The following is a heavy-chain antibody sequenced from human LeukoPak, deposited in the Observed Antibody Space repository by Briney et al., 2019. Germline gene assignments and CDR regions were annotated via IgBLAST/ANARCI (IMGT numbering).Heavy chain of an antibody. CDR3: AKDRNIVIIPAAIEGFDY. Sequence: GGSLRLSCAASGFPFSSYGMHWVRQAPGKGLEWVAVIWNDGSKKLYADSVKGRFTVSRDNHKNVVFLQMNTLRVDDAAVYYCAKDRNIVIIPAAIEGFDYWGLGTLVTVAS. D-gene: IGHD2-2*01. J-gene: IGHJ4*02. CDR1: GFPFSSYG. V-gene: IGHV3-33*06. CDR2: IWNDGSKK.